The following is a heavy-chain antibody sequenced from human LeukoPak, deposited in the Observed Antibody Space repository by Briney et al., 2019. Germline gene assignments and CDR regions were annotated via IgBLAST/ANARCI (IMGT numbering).Heavy chain of an antibody. Sequence: PSETLSLTCAVYGGSFSGYYWSWIRQPPGKGPEWIGEINHSGSTNYNPSLKSRVTISVDTSKNQFSLKLSSVTAADTAVYYCARGGLYDSSGYYWDYFDYWGQGTLVTVSS. J-gene: IGHJ4*02. V-gene: IGHV4-34*01. CDR3: ARGGLYDSSGYYWDYFDY. CDR1: GGSFSGYY. D-gene: IGHD3-22*01. CDR2: INHSGST.